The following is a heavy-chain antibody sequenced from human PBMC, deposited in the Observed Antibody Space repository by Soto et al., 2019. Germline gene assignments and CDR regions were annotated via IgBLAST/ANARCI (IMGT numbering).Heavy chain of an antibody. Sequence: SETLSLTCTVSGGSIRSSTYYWGWIRQSPGKGLEWIGSIFYSGITYYRPPLKSRVTMSVDTSKNQFSLNLSSVTAADTAMYYCVRHLTGPPVDYWGQGTLVTVSS. CDR3: VRHLTGPPVDY. J-gene: IGHJ4*02. V-gene: IGHV4-39*01. CDR1: GGSIRSSTYY. D-gene: IGHD1-20*01. CDR2: IFYSGIT.